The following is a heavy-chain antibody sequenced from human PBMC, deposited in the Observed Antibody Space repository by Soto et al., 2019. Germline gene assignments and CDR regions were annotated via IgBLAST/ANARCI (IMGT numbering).Heavy chain of an antibody. J-gene: IGHJ4*02. CDR1: GFTFSSYG. D-gene: IGHD4-17*01. V-gene: IGHV3-30*18. Sequence: GGSLRLSCAATGFTFSSYGMHWVRQAPGKGLEWVAVISYDGSNKYYADSVKGRFTISRDNSKNTLYLQMNSLRAEDTAVYYCAKSPYEYGDYLDYFDYWGQGTLVTVSS. CDR3: AKSPYEYGDYLDYFDY. CDR2: ISYDGSNK.